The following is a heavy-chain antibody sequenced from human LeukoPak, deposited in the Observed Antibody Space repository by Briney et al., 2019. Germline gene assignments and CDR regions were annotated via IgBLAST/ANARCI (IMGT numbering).Heavy chain of an antibody. V-gene: IGHV1-2*02. CDR2: IIPNSGGT. CDR3: ARSTSAWDDGYYFDY. J-gene: IGHJ4*02. CDR1: GYIFTDYY. D-gene: IGHD1-1*01. Sequence: ASVKVSCKASGYIFTDYYIHWVRQAPGQGLEWMGWIIPNSGGTNYGQKFQGRVTTTRDTSITTAYMELSSLRSDDTAVYYCARSTSAWDDGYYFDYWGQGTLVTVSS.